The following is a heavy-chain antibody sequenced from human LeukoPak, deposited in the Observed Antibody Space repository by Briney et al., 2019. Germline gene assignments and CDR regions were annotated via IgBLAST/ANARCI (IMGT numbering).Heavy chain of an antibody. J-gene: IGHJ5*02. CDR3: ARDYCSGGSCYSAWFDP. Sequence: GASVKVSCKASGGTFSSYAISWVRQAPGQGLEWMVGIIPIFGTANYAQKFQGRVTITADESTSTAYMELSSLRSEDTAVYYCARDYCSGGSCYSAWFDPWGQGTLVTVSS. D-gene: IGHD2-15*01. CDR2: IIPIFGTA. CDR1: GGTFSSYA. V-gene: IGHV1-69*13.